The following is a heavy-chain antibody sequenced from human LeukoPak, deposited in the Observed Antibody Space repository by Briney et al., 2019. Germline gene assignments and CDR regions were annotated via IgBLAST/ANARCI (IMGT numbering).Heavy chain of an antibody. V-gene: IGHV3-21*01. CDR1: GFTFSSYS. D-gene: IGHD3-16*02. CDR2: ISSSSSYI. CDR3: ARDPSPDDYVWGSYRYTNHFDY. Sequence: GGSLRLSCAASGFTFSSYSMNWVRQAPGKGLEWVSSISSSSSYIYYADSVKGRFTISRDNAKNSLYLQMNSLRAEDTAVYYCARDPSPDDYVWGSYRYTNHFDYWGQGTLVTVSS. J-gene: IGHJ4*02.